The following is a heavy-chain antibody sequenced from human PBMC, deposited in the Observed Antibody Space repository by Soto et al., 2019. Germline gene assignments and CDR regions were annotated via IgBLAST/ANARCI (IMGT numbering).Heavy chain of an antibody. J-gene: IGHJ3*02. CDR2: IYYSGST. V-gene: IGHV4-31*03. CDR1: GGSISSGGYY. CDR3: ARGGLFWGSVAFDI. D-gene: IGHD3-10*01. Sequence: SETLSLTCTVSGGSISSGGYYWSWIRQHPGKGLEWIGYIYYSGSTYYNPSLKSRVTISVDTSKNQFSLKLSSVTAADTAVYYCARGGLFWGSVAFDISGQGTMVTVSS.